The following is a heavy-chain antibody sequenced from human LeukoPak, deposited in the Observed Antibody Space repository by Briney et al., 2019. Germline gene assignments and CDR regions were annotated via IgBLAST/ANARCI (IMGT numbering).Heavy chain of an antibody. CDR2: IYYSEGT. D-gene: IGHD6-19*01. V-gene: IGHV4-59*08. Sequence: PSETLSLSCTVSGGSINSHYWSWIRQPPGKGLQWIGDIYYSEGTNYNPSLRSRVTISVDTSKNQLSLKLTPVLAADTAMYYCVRRDNTGWNYFDHSGQGILVTVSS. J-gene: IGHJ4*02. CDR1: GGSINSHY. CDR3: VRRDNTGWNYFDH.